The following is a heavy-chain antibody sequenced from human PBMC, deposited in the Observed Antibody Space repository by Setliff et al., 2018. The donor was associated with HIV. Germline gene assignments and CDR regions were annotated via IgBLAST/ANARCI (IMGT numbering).Heavy chain of an antibody. CDR3: VREGEYFDTIGHYLVRRFFDL. Sequence: ETLSLTCTVSGGSISSYYWSWIRQAPGKGLEWVANMKYDGTEIYYVDAVKGRFTISRDNAKKSVFLHMNSLGGEDTAVYYCVREGEYFDTIGHYLVRRFFDLWGQGTMVTVSS. D-gene: IGHD3-9*01. V-gene: IGHV3-7*01. CDR1: GGSISSYY. CDR2: MKYDGTEI. J-gene: IGHJ3*01.